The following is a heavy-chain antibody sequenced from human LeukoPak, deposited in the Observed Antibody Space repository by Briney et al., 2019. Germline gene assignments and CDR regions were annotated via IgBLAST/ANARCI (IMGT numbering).Heavy chain of an antibody. D-gene: IGHD2/OR15-2a*01. CDR2: IWYDGSNK. V-gene: IGHV3-33*01. CDR3: AREGPRGNSQFDY. Sequence: GRSLRLSCAASGFTFSSYGMHWVRQAPGKGLEWVAPIWYDGSNKYYADSVKGRLTISRDNSKNTLYLQMNSLRAEDTAVYYCAREGPRGNSQFDYWGQGTLVTVSS. CDR1: GFTFSSYG. J-gene: IGHJ4*02.